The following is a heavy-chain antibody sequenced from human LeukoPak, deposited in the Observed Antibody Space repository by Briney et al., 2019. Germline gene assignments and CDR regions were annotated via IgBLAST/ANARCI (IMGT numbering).Heavy chain of an antibody. J-gene: IGHJ4*02. V-gene: IGHV3-7*01. CDR2: INPDGSEK. CDR1: GFTFGSYW. CDR3: AREVFGLTNYFDY. D-gene: IGHD3-3*01. Sequence: GGSLRLSCAASGFTFGSYWMSWVRQAPGQGLQWVANINPDGSEKYYVDSVKGRFTISRDNAKNSLYPQMNSLRAEDTAVYYCAREVFGLTNYFDYWGQGSLVTVSS.